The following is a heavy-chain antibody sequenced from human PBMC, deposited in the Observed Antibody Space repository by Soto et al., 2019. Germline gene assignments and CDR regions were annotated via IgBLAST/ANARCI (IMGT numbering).Heavy chain of an antibody. CDR2: ISGSGGST. Sequence: GGSLRLSCAASGFTFSSYAMSWVRQAPGKGLEWVSAISGSGGSTYYADSVKGRFTISRDNSKNTLYLQMNSLRAEDTAVYYCAKIVGYYYGSGSYILDYWGQGTLVTVSS. CDR3: AKIVGYYYGSGSYILDY. J-gene: IGHJ4*02. V-gene: IGHV3-23*01. D-gene: IGHD3-10*01. CDR1: GFTFSSYA.